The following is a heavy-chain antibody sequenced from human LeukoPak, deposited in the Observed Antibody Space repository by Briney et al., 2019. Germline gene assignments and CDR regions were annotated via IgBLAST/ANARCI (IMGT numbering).Heavy chain of an antibody. V-gene: IGHV3-30-3*01. CDR2: ISYDGSNK. Sequence: GRSLRLSCAASGFTFSSYAMHWVRQAPGKGLEWVAVISYDGSNKYYADSVKGRFTISRDNSKNTLYLQMNSLRAEDTAVYYCARDPWANLYYYGSGSYYPRYGMDVWGQGTTVTVSS. J-gene: IGHJ6*02. CDR1: GFTFSSYA. CDR3: ARDPWANLYYYGSGSYYPRYGMDV. D-gene: IGHD3-10*01.